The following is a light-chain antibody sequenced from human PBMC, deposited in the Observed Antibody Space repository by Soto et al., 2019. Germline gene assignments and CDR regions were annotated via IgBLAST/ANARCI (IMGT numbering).Light chain of an antibody. CDR1: QSVSSN. Sequence: EIVMTQSPATLSVSPGERATLSCRASQSVSSNLAWYQQKPGQAPRLLIYGASTRATGIPARFSGSGSGTEFTLTINRLEPEDCAVYYCLLFRGSPTFGPGSRVHI. V-gene: IGKV3-15*01. CDR2: GAS. CDR3: LLFRGSPT. J-gene: IGKJ3*01.